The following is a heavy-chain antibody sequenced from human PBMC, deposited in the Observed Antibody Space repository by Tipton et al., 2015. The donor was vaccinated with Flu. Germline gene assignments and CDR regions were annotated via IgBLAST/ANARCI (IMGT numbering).Heavy chain of an antibody. CDR3: ASRCIISSCYTIFDF. D-gene: IGHD2-2*02. J-gene: IGHJ4*02. V-gene: IGHV3-74*01. Sequence: GSLRLSCAASGFTFSTFWMQWVRQVPGKGLEWVSRISTDGSSTSYADSVKGRFTISRDNAKNTLFLQMNSLRADDTAIYYCASRCIISSCYTIFDFWGQGTLVTVSS. CDR1: GFTFSTFW. CDR2: ISTDGSST.